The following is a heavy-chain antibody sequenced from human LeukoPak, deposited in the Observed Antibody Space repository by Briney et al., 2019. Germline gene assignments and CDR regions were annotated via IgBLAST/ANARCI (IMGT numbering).Heavy chain of an antibody. J-gene: IGHJ2*01. D-gene: IGHD6-19*01. CDR2: IYYGGST. V-gene: IGHV4-39*07. CDR1: GGSISSNGYY. CDR3: ASNQWPSWYFDL. Sequence: SETLSLTCTVSGGSISSNGYYWGWIRQPPGKGLEWIGSIYYGGSTFDNPSLKSRVTISVDKSRNQFSLKLSSVTAADTAVYYCASNQWPSWYFDLWGRGTLVTVSS.